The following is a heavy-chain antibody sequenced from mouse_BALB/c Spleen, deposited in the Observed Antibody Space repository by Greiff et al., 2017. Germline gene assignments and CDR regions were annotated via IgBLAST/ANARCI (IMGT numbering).Heavy chain of an antibody. CDR2: IDTSDSYT. J-gene: IGHJ2*01. CDR3: ARGGPFDY. Sequence: QVQLQQSGAELVMPGASVKMSCKASGYTFTDYWMHWVKQRPGQGLEWIGAIDTSDSYTSYNQKFKGKATLTVDESSSTAYMQLSSLTSEDSAVYYCARGGPFDYWGQGTTLTVSS. CDR1: GYTFTDYW. V-gene: IGHV1-69*01.